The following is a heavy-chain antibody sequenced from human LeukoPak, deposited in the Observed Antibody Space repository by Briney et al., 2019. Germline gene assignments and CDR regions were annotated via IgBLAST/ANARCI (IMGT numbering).Heavy chain of an antibody. D-gene: IGHD5-18*01. CDR3: ARQYSYGFRAAAY. CDR1: GGSFSGYY. J-gene: IGHJ4*02. Sequence: SETLSLTCAVYGGSFSGYYWSWIRQPPGKGLEWIGEINHSGSTNYNPSLKSRVTISVDTSKNQFSLKLSSVTAADTAVYYCARQYSYGFRAAAYWGQGTPVTVSS. V-gene: IGHV4-34*01. CDR2: INHSGST.